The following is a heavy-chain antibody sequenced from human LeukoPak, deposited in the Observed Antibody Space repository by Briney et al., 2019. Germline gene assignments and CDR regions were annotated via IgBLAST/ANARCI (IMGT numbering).Heavy chain of an antibody. CDR2: IYPGGSDT. Sequence: GESLKISCKGSGYIFTNYWIGWVRQMPGKGLEWMGIIYPGGSDTRYSPSFQGQVTISADKSISTAYLQWSSLKASDTAMYYCARHGDISMVRAHMDVWGQGTTVTVSS. V-gene: IGHV5-51*01. D-gene: IGHD3-10*01. J-gene: IGHJ6*02. CDR1: GYIFTNYW. CDR3: ARHGDISMVRAHMDV.